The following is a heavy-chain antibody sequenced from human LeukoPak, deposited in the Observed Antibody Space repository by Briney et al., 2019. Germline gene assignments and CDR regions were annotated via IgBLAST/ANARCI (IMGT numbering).Heavy chain of an antibody. V-gene: IGHV4-34*01. CDR1: GGSFSGYY. CDR2: INHSGST. J-gene: IGHJ4*02. D-gene: IGHD2-2*01. Sequence: PSETLSLTCAVYGGSFSGYYWSWIRQPPGKGLEWIGEINHSGSTNYNPSLESRVTISVDTSKNQFSLKLSSVTAADTAVYYCATKGDCSSTSCPIDYWGQGTLVTVSS. CDR3: ATKGDCSSTSCPIDY.